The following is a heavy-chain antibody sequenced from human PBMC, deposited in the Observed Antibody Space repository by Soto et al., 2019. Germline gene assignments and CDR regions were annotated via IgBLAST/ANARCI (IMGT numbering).Heavy chain of an antibody. CDR3: ARLSGYFDY. CDR1: GGSISSYY. CDR2: IYYSGST. Sequence: QVQLQESGPGLVKPSETLSLTCTVSGGSISSYYWSWIRQPPGKGLEWIGSIYYSGSTNYNPSLKSRVTISVDTSKNQFSLKLSSVTAADTAVYYCARLSGYFDYWGQGTLVTVSS. D-gene: IGHD3-3*01. J-gene: IGHJ4*02. V-gene: IGHV4-59*01.